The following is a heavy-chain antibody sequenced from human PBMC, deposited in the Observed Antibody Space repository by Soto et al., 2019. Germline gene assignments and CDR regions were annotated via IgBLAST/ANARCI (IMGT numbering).Heavy chain of an antibody. CDR2: FNPSVVST. J-gene: IGHJ6*02. Sequence: GASVKVSCKASGYTFTSYYMHWVRQAPGQGLDLLGIFNPSVVSTSYAQKFQGRVTMTRDTSTSTVYMELSTLSSEDTAVFYCAREWFSSSSDPYYYYGMDVWGQGTTVTVSS. D-gene: IGHD6-6*01. CDR1: GYTFTSYY. V-gene: IGHV1-46*01. CDR3: AREWFSSSSDPYYYYGMDV.